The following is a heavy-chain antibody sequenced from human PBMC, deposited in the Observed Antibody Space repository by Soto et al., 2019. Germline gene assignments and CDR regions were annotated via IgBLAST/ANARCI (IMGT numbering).Heavy chain of an antibody. V-gene: IGHV2-70*01. J-gene: IGHJ6*02. CDR3: ARIKYYYGSDPYGMDV. CDR2: IDWDDDK. D-gene: IGHD3-10*01. Sequence: SGPTLVNPTQTLTLTCTFSGFSLSTSGICVSWIRQPPGKALEWLALIDWDDDKYYSTSLKTRLTISKDTSKNQVVLTMTNMDPVDTATYYCARIKYYYGSDPYGMDVWGQGTTLTVSS. CDR1: GFSLSTSGIC.